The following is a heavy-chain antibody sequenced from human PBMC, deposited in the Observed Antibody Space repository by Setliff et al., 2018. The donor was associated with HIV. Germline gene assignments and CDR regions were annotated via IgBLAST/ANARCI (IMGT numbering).Heavy chain of an antibody. D-gene: IGHD6-19*01. Sequence: LRLSCAASGFTFSNYGMHWVRQAPGKGLEWVAFIRYDGSNDYYADSVKDRFTVSRDNSKNTLYLQMNSLRPEDTSVYYCAKDGGVAVAAFDYWGQGNLVTVSS. CDR2: IRYDGSND. CDR1: GFTFSNYG. J-gene: IGHJ4*02. CDR3: AKDGGVAVAAFDY. V-gene: IGHV3-30*02.